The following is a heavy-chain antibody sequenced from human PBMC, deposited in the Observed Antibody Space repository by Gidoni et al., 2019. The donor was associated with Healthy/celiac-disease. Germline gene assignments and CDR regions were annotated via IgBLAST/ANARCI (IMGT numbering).Heavy chain of an antibody. CDR3: ARGVATINLLAL. CDR1: GYTFTNYG. Sequence: QIQLVQSGAGVKKPGASGKVSCKASGYTFTNYGSRWVRQAPGQGLEWMGWSSAYLGNTHYPQKPQGRVTLTTDTSTRTAYLELRSLRSDDTAVYHCARGVATINLLALWGQGTLVTVSS. D-gene: IGHD5-12*01. V-gene: IGHV1-18*01. CDR2: SSAYLGNT. J-gene: IGHJ4*02.